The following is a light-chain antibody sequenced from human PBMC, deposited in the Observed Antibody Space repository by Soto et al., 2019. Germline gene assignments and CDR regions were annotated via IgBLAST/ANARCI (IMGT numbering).Light chain of an antibody. CDR3: QQYNNWPWT. Sequence: DIVLTQSPGTLSLSPGERATLSCRASQSVRSTYLGWYQHKRGQAPRLLIYGASNRATGIPDRFSGGVSGTDFTLTISRLEPEDFAVYYCQQYNNWPWTFGQGTKVDIK. CDR2: GAS. CDR1: QSVRSTY. J-gene: IGKJ1*01. V-gene: IGKV3-20*01.